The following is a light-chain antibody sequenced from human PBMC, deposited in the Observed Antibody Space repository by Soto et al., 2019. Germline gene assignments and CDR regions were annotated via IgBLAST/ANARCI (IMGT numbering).Light chain of an antibody. Sequence: DIQMTQSPSSLSASVGDRVTIPCRASQSISNYLSWYQQKPGKAPKLLIYAASSLQSGVPSRFSGSGSGTEFTLTISSLQAEDSAIYYCQQSYSTFASTFGQGTRLEIK. CDR1: QSISNY. CDR2: AAS. J-gene: IGKJ5*01. V-gene: IGKV1-39*01. CDR3: QQSYSTFAST.